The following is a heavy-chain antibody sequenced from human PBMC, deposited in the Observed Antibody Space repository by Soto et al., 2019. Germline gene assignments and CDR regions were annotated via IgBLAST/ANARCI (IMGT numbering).Heavy chain of an antibody. CDR3: ARSEAASDYYYYGLDV. J-gene: IGHJ6*02. Sequence: SQTLSLTCVISGDSVSSSSVAWNWVRQSPSRGLEWLGRTYYRSQRYSGFAVSVRGRIVINADTSKNQFSLQLNSVTPEDTAVYFCARSEAASDYYYYGLDVWGQGTTVTVSS. V-gene: IGHV6-1*01. D-gene: IGHD6-25*01. CDR2: TYYRSQRYS. CDR1: GDSVSSSSVA.